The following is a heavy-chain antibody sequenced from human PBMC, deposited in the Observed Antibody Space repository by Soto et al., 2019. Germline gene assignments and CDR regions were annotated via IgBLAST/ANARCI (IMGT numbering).Heavy chain of an antibody. J-gene: IGHJ3*02. D-gene: IGHD3-22*01. V-gene: IGHV5-10-1*01. CDR3: ARLRYYDSSGYRAFDI. CDR1: GYSFTSYW. CDR2: IDPSDSYT. Sequence: HGESLKISCKGSGYSFTSYWISWVRQMPGKGLEWMGRIDPSDSYTNYSPSFQGHVTISADKSISTAYLQWSSLKASDTAMYYCARLRYYDSSGYRAFDIWGQGTMVTVSS.